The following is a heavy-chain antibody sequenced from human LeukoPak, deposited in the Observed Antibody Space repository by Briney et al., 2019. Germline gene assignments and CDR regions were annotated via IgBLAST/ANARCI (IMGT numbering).Heavy chain of an antibody. CDR3: ARGEEHGSGTVHFDY. Sequence: SETLSLTCAVSGGSISSSNWWCWVRQPPGKGLEWIGEIYHGGSTNYNPPLKSRVTMSVDKSKSQFSLELSSVAAADTAVYYCARGEEHGSGTVHFDYWGQGILVTVSS. D-gene: IGHD3-10*01. J-gene: IGHJ4*02. CDR1: GGSISSSNW. V-gene: IGHV4-4*02. CDR2: IYHGGST.